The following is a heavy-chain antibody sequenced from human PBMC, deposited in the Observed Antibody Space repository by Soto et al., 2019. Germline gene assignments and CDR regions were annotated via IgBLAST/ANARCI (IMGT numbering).Heavy chain of an antibody. D-gene: IGHD3-22*01. Sequence: QVQVVQSGAEVKKPGSSVKVSCKASGGSFSNYGISWVRQALGQGLEWMGGIIPVFGTPHYAQKFQDRVTITADESTSTVYMEVSSLTSEDTAVYYCARGDATKIIVTTYYGLDVWGQGTTVTVSS. CDR1: GGSFSNYG. CDR3: ARGDATKIIVTTYYGLDV. V-gene: IGHV1-69*12. J-gene: IGHJ6*02. CDR2: IIPVFGTP.